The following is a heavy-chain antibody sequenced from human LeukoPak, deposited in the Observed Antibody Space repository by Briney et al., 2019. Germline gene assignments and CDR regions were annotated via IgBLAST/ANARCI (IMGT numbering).Heavy chain of an antibody. CDR2: IYYSGST. V-gene: IGHV4-39*01. CDR3: ASQTPRGYFDY. J-gene: IGHJ4*02. Sequence: PSETLSLTCTVSGGSISSSSYYWGWIRQPSGKGLEWIGSIYYSGSTYYNPSLKSRVTISVDTSKNQFSLKLSSVTAADTAVYYCASQTPRGYFDYWGQGTLVTVSS. CDR1: GGSISSSSYY.